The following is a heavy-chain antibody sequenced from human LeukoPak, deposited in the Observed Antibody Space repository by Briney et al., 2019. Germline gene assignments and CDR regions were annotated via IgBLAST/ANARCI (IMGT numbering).Heavy chain of an antibody. Sequence: SETLSLTCAVYGGSFSGYYWSWIRQPPGKGLEWIGEIDHSGSTNYNPSLKSRVTISVDTSKNQFSLKLSSVTAADTAVYYCARFYSIVVVPADRIGGYNWFDPWGQGTLVTVSS. CDR1: GGSFSGYY. J-gene: IGHJ5*02. V-gene: IGHV4-34*01. D-gene: IGHD2-2*01. CDR2: IDHSGST. CDR3: ARFYSIVVVPADRIGGYNWFDP.